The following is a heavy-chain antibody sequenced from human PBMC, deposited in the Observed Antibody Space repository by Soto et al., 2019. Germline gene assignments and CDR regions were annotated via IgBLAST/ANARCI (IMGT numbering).Heavy chain of an antibody. CDR3: ARLIDDYGDYGVRDYYYGMDV. Sequence: PGESLKISCKGSGYSFTSYWISWVRQMPGKGLEWMGRIDPSDSYTNYSPSFQGHVTISADKSISTAYLQWSSLKASDTAMYYCARLIDDYGDYGVRDYYYGMDVWGQGTTVTVSS. CDR2: IDPSDSYT. D-gene: IGHD4-17*01. CDR1: GYSFTSYW. V-gene: IGHV5-10-1*01. J-gene: IGHJ6*02.